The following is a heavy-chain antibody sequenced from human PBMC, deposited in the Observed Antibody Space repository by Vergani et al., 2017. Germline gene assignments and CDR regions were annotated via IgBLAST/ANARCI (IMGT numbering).Heavy chain of an antibody. CDR1: GFTFSSYS. D-gene: IGHD4-17*01. CDR2: ISSSSSYI. J-gene: IGHJ2*01. CDR3: AREGGPDYGDYEWYFDL. V-gene: IGHV3-21*01. Sequence: EVQLVESGGGLVKPGGSLRLSCAASGFTFSSYSMNWVRQAPGKGLEWVSSISSSSSYIYYADSVKGRFTISRDNAKNSLYLQMNSLRAEDTAVYYCAREGGPDYGDYEWYFDLWGRGTLVTVSS.